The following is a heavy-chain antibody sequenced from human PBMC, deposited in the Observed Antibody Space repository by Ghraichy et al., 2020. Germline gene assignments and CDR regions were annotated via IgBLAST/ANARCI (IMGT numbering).Heavy chain of an antibody. D-gene: IGHD2-15*01. J-gene: IGHJ6*02. Sequence: GGSLRLSCEASGFTFDDYVMFWVRQAPGKGPEWVSLISGDGSTTYYSDSVKGRFTISRDNTKKSLFLQMNSMRGEDTALYYCTKEERRERWSRNPYNAMAFLGHESTVTVSS. CDR1: GFTFDDYV. CDR3: TKEERRERWSRNPYNAMAF. V-gene: IGHV3-43*02. CDR2: ISGDGSTT.